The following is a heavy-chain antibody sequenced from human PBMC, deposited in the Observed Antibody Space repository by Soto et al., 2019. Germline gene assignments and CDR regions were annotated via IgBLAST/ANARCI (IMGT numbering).Heavy chain of an antibody. CDR2: ISHDGSEK. D-gene: IGHD6-13*01. J-gene: IGHJ6*02. V-gene: IGHV3-30-3*01. CDR1: RFTFSSYA. Sequence: QVQLVESGGGVVQPGKSLRLSCAASRFTFSSYAMDWVRQAPGKGLEWVAVISHDGSEKYYGDSVKGRFTISRDNPKNTVYLQMNSLRPEDTAVYYCARAAAYSYHYYYAMDVWGQGTAVTVSS. CDR3: ARAAAYSYHYYYAMDV.